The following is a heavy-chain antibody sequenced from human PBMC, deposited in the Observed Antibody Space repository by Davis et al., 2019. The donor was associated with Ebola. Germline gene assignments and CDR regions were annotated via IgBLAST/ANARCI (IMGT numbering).Heavy chain of an antibody. J-gene: IGHJ6*04. V-gene: IGHV5-51*01. CDR1: GYSFTSYW. CDR2: IYPGDSDT. Sequence: KVSCKGSGYSFTSYWIGWVRQMPGKGLEWLGIIYPGDSDTRYSPSFQGQVTISADKSISTAYLQWSSLKASDTAMYYCARQGYYYGSGSYRGVDVWGKGTTVTVSS. D-gene: IGHD3-10*01. CDR3: ARQGYYYGSGSYRGVDV.